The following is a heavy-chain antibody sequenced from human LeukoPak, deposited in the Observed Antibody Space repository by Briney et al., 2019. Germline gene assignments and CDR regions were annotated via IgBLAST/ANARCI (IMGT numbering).Heavy chain of an antibody. J-gene: IGHJ4*02. CDR1: GFTFSSYW. Sequence: SGGSLRLSCVASGFTFSSYWIHWVRQAPGKGLVWVSRINSDGGHTDYADSVKGRFTISRDNAKNTLYLQMNSLRAEDTALYYCAKDYSGSSTVFDYWGQGTLVTVSS. CDR3: AKDYSGSSTVFDY. V-gene: IGHV3-74*01. D-gene: IGHD1-26*01. CDR2: INSDGGHT.